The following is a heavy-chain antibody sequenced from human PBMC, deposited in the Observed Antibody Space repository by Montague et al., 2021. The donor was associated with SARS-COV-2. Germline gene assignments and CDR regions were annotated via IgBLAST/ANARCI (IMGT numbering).Heavy chain of an antibody. Sequence: SETLSLTCTVSGASISSRSYYWGWIRQPPGKGLDWIGFKYYSGSTYYNPTLKSRVTISVDTSKNQFSLKLSSVTAADMAVHYCAPLPSSITILGVVQGYSFDDWGQGTLVTVSS. J-gene: IGHJ4*02. CDR2: KYYSGST. V-gene: IGHV4-39*01. CDR3: APLPSSITILGVVQGYSFDD. D-gene: IGHD3-3*01. CDR1: GASISSRSYY.